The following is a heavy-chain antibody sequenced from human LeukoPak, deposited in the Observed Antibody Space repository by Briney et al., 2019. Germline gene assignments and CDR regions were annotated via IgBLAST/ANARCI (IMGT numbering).Heavy chain of an antibody. CDR1: GFTVSSNY. CDR3: ARDRGNYYFDY. CDR2: IYSGGST. V-gene: IGHV3-53*01. J-gene: IGHJ4*02. D-gene: IGHD1-1*01. Sequence: PGGSLRLSCAASGFTVSSNYMSWVRQAPGKGLEWVSVIYSGGSTYYADSVKGRFTISRDNAKNSLYLQMNSLRAEDTAVYYCARDRGNYYFDYWGQGTLVTVSS.